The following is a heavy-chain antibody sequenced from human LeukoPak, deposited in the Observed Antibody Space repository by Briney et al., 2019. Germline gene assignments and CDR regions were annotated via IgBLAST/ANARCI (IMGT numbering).Heavy chain of an antibody. D-gene: IGHD3-22*01. CDR3: AKVSYYYGSSGDDY. CDR1: GFTFSSYA. Sequence: PGGSLRLSCAASGFTFSSYAMRWVRQAPGKGLEWVSAISGSGGSTYYADSVKGRFTISRDNSKNTLYLQMNSLRAEDTAVYYCAKVSYYYGSSGDDYWGQGTLVTVSS. CDR2: ISGSGGST. V-gene: IGHV3-23*01. J-gene: IGHJ4*02.